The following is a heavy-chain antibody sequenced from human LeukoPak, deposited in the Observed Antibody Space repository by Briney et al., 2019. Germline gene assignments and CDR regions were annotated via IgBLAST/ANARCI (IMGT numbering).Heavy chain of an antibody. CDR2: INPNSGGT. CDR1: GYTFTGYY. D-gene: IGHD2-2*01. CDR3: ARRYCSGTSCHFDY. Sequence: ASVKVSCKASGYTFTGYYIHWVRQAPGQGLEWMGWINPNSGGTNYAQKFQGRVTMTRDTSISTAYMELSRLRSDDTAVYYCARRYCSGTSCHFDYWGQGTLVTVSS. J-gene: IGHJ4*02. V-gene: IGHV1-2*02.